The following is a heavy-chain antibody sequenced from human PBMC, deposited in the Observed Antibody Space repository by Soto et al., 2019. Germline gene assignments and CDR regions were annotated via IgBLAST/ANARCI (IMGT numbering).Heavy chain of an antibody. CDR2: INPSGGST. CDR1: GYTFTSYY. CDR3: ARSSDCGGDCYLDHFDY. Sequence: ASVKVSCTASGYTFTSYYMHWVRQAPGQGLEWMGIINPSGGSTSYAQKFQGRVTMTRDTSTSTVYMELSSLRSEDTAVYYCARSSDCGGDCYLDHFDYWGQGTLVTVSS. D-gene: IGHD2-21*02. J-gene: IGHJ4*02. V-gene: IGHV1-46*01.